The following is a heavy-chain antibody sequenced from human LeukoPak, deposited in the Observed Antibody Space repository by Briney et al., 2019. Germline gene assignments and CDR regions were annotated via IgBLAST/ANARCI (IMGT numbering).Heavy chain of an antibody. D-gene: IGHD6-13*01. J-gene: IGHJ5*02. CDR1: GYTFTSYY. CDR3: ARDREPSGIAVRTNWFDP. V-gene: IGHV1-46*01. CDR2: INPSGGST. Sequence: GASVKVSCKAFGYTFTSYYMHWVRQAPGQGLEWMGIINPSGGSTSYAQKFQGRVTMTRDTSTSTVYMELSSLRSEDTAVYYCARDREPSGIAVRTNWFDPWGQGTLVTVSS.